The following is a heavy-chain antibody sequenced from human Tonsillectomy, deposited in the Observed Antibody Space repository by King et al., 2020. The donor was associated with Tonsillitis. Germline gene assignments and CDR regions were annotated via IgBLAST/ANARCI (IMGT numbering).Heavy chain of an antibody. V-gene: IGHV4-39*01. J-gene: IGHJ4*02. CDR1: GGSVSSSLFY. Sequence: QLQESGPGLVKPSETLSLSCTVSGGSVSSSLFYWGWIRQPPGKGLEWIGSIYFGGITYYNPSLSSRVTISVETSKSQFSLKLRSVTAADSAVYYCATHNTTILYFDSWGRGTLVTVSS. CDR3: ATHNTTILYFDS. D-gene: IGHD1-14*01. CDR2: IYFGGIT.